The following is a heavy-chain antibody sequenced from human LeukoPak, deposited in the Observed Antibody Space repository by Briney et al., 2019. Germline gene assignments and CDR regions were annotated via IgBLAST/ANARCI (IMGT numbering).Heavy chain of an antibody. CDR2: ISSDGITT. Sequence: PGGSLRLSCAASGFTFSNYWIYWVRQAPGKGLVWVSRISSDGITTNYAGAVKGRFTMSRDNAKNTLFLRMNTLRAEDTAVYYWVRDLGELPTYWGQGTLVTVSS. V-gene: IGHV3-74*01. CDR3: VRDLGELPTY. CDR1: GFTFSNYW. J-gene: IGHJ4*02. D-gene: IGHD1-26*01.